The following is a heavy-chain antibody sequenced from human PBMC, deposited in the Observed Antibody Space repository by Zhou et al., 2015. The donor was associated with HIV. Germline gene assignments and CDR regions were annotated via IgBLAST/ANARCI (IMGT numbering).Heavy chain of an antibody. Sequence: QVQLVQSGAEVKKPGASVKVSCKASGGTFSNYAVTWVRQAPGQGLEWMGGITPVLGTVKYAQKFQGRVTMTADRSTSTAYLDLRSLRSEDTAVYYCARRGKRGYSGYDWGFDYWGQGTLVTVSS. J-gene: IGHJ4*02. D-gene: IGHD5-12*01. V-gene: IGHV1-69*06. CDR1: GGTFSNYA. CDR2: ITPVLGTV. CDR3: ARRGKRGYSGYDWGFDY.